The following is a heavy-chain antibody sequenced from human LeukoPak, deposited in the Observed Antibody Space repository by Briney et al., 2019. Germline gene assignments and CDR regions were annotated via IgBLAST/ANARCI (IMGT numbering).Heavy chain of an antibody. V-gene: IGHV3-23*01. D-gene: IGHD6-19*01. Sequence: GGSLRLSCAASGFTFSSYGMSWVRQAPGKGLEWVSAISGSGGSTYYADSVKGRFTISRDNSKNTLYLQMNSLRAEDTAVYYCPRAYSSDWYEGDYFDTWGQGTLVTVSS. CDR1: GFTFSSYG. CDR2: ISGSGGST. J-gene: IGHJ4*02. CDR3: PRAYSSDWYEGDYFDT.